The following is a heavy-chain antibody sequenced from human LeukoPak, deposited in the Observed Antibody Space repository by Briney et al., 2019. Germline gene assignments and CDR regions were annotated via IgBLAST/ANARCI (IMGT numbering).Heavy chain of an antibody. D-gene: IGHD3-22*01. V-gene: IGHV2-5*01. CDR2: IYWNDDK. J-gene: IGHJ4*02. Sequence: ESGPTLVKPTQTLTLTCTFPGFSLSTSAVGVGWICQPPGKALEWLALIYWNDDKRYSPSLKSRLTITKDTSKNQVVLTMTNMDPVDTATYYCAHRRGYYDSSYNFDYWGQGTLVTVSS. CDR1: GFSLSTSAVG. CDR3: AHRRGYYDSSYNFDY.